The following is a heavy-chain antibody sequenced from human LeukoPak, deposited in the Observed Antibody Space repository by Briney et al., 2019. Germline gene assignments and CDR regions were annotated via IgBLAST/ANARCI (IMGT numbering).Heavy chain of an antibody. CDR1: GFTFSSYG. CDR3: AKAELYDILTGYYY. Sequence: PGGSLRLSCAASGFTFSSYGMHWVRQAPGKGLEWVAVIWYDGSNKYYADSVKGRFTISRDNSKNTLYLQMNSLRTEDTAVYYCAKAELYDILTGYYYWGQGTLVTVSS. D-gene: IGHD3-9*01. CDR2: IWYDGSNK. V-gene: IGHV3-30*02. J-gene: IGHJ4*02.